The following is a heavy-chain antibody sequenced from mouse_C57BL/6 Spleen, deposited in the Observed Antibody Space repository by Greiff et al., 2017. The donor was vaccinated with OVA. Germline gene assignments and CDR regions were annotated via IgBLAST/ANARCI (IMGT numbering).Heavy chain of an antibody. CDR3: ATLMVTTGRFDY. CDR2: IWRGGST. D-gene: IGHD2-2*01. Sequence: QVQLQQSGPGLVQPSQSLSITCTVSGFSLTSYGVHWVRQSPGKGLEWLGVIWRGGSTDYNAALMSRLSITKDNSKSQVFFKMNSLQADDTAIYCCATLMVTTGRFDYWGQGTTLTVSS. CDR1: GFSLTSYG. V-gene: IGHV2-5*01. J-gene: IGHJ2*01.